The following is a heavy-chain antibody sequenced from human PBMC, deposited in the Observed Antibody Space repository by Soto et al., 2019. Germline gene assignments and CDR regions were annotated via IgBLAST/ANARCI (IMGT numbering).Heavy chain of an antibody. CDR2: FDPEDGET. CDR3: ATDLIGGWLHPPSFDY. Sequence: ASVTVSCKVSGYTLTELSMHWVRQAPGKGLEWMGGFDPEDGETIYAQKFQGRVTMTEDTSTDTAYTELSSLRSEDTAVYYCATDLIGGWLHPPSFDYWGQGTLVTVPQ. D-gene: IGHD5-12*01. J-gene: IGHJ4*02. CDR1: GYTLTELS. V-gene: IGHV1-24*01.